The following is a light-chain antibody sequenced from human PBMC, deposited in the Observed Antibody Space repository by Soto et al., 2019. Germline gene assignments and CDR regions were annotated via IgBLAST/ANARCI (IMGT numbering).Light chain of an antibody. CDR2: DVS. V-gene: IGLV2-14*01. CDR1: SSDVGGYNY. J-gene: IGLJ2*01. Sequence: QSALTQPASVSGSPGQSITISCTGTSSDVGGYNYVSWYQQHPGKAPKLMIYDVSNWPSGVSNRFSGSKSGNTASLTISGLQAEDEADYYCSSNTSSSTLVFGGGTKVTVL. CDR3: SSNTSSSTLV.